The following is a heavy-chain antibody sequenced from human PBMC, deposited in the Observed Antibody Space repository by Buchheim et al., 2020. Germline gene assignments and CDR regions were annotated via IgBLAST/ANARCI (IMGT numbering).Heavy chain of an antibody. CDR2: ITSSGDIG. J-gene: IGHJ4*02. V-gene: IGHV3-48*03. CDR3: ARDLGAAGQHFDY. D-gene: IGHD6-13*01. CDR1: GFTFSSYE. Sequence: EVQLVESGGGLVQPGGSLRLYCAASGFTFSSYEMNWVRQAPGKGLEWVSYITSSGDIGYYADSVKGRFTISRDNAKNSLYLQMNSLRAEDTAVYYCARDLGAAGQHFDYWGQGTL.